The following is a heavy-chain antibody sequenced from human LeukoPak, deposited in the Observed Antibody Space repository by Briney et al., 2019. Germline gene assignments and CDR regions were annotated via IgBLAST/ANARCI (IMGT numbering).Heavy chain of an antibody. J-gene: IGHJ6*02. CDR1: GFTFSSYD. Sequence: LSGGSLRLSCAASGFTFSSYDMHWVRQATGKGPEWVSAIGTAGDTYYPGSVKGRFTISRENAKNSLYLQMNSLRAGDTAVYYCARDPRYCSGGSCYSDGMDVWGQGTTVTVSS. V-gene: IGHV3-13*01. CDR3: ARDPRYCSGGSCYSDGMDV. CDR2: IGTAGDT. D-gene: IGHD2-15*01.